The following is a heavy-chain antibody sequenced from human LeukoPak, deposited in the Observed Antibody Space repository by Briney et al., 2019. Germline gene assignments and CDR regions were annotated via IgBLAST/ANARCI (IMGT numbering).Heavy chain of an antibody. D-gene: IGHD2-15*01. V-gene: IGHV3-11*01. J-gene: IGHJ4*02. CDR2: ISPNDNTI. CDR1: GFTFSDYY. Sequence: GGSLRLSCAASGFTFSDYYMSWIRQAPGKGLEWISYISPNDNTIFYADSVKGRFTISRDNAENSVYLQMNSLRAEDTAVYFCARDSHYFHTVGLYSTFDFWGQGSLVTVSS. CDR3: ARDSHYFHTVGLYSTFDF.